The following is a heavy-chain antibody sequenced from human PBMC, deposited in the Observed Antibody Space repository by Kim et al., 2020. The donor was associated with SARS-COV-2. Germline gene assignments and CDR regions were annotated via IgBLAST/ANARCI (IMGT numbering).Heavy chain of an antibody. CDR2: IRSKAYGGTT. CDR3: TRGSPYYDFWSGYYTNYYYYMDV. V-gene: IGHV3-49*04. D-gene: IGHD3-3*01. Sequence: GGSLRLSCTASGFTFGDYAMSWVRQAPGKGLEWVGFIRSKAYGGTTEYAASVKGRFTISRDDSKSIAYLQMNSLKTEDTAVYYCTRGSPYYDFWSGYYTNYYYYMDVWGKGTTVTVSS. CDR1: GFTFGDYA. J-gene: IGHJ6*03.